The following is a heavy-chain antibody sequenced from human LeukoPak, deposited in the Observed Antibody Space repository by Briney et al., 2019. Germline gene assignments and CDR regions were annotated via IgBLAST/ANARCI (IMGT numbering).Heavy chain of an antibody. CDR1: GGSISSGSYY. CDR3: ARAYSGSHNWFDP. CDR2: IYYSGST. J-gene: IGHJ5*02. Sequence: PSETLSLTCTVSGGSISSGSYYWGWIRQPPGKGLEWIGSIYYSGSTYYNPSLKSRVTISVDTSKNQFSLKLSSVTAADTAVYYCARAYSGSHNWFDPWGQGTLVTVSS. V-gene: IGHV4-39*07. D-gene: IGHD1-26*01.